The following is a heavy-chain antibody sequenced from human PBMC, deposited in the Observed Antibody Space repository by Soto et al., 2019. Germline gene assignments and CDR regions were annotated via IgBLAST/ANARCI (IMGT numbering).Heavy chain of an antibody. CDR3: ARDRGEGVDY. V-gene: IGHV4-31*03. D-gene: IGHD3-10*01. J-gene: IGHJ4*02. Sequence: QVQLQGSGPGLVKPSQTLSLTCIVSGGPISSGGYYWSWIRQRPGKGLEWIGYVYNSGKTDHNPSLKSRVTTSLDTSKNQFSRRLSSVTAADTALYDCARDRGEGVDYWGQGTLVTVSS. CDR2: VYNSGKT. CDR1: GGPISSGGYY.